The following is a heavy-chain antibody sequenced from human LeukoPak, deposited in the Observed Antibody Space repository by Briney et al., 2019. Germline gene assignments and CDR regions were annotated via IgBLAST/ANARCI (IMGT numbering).Heavy chain of an antibody. J-gene: IGHJ4*02. CDR1: GFTFSSYE. CDR3: SSLPDYYDSSGDGSEDY. V-gene: IGHV3-48*03. D-gene: IGHD3-22*01. CDR2: ISSSGSTI. Sequence: GGSLRLSCAASGFTFSSYEMNWVRQAPGKGLEWVSYISSSGSTIYYTDSVKGRFTISRDNAKNSLYLQMYSLRAEDTAVYYCSSLPDYYDSSGDGSEDYWGQGTLVTVSS.